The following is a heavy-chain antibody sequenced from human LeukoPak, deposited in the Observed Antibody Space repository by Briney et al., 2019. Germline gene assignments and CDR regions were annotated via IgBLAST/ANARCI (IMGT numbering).Heavy chain of an antibody. V-gene: IGHV1-18*01. CDR3: ARRDTAMIQFDY. Sequence: ASVKVSCKASGYTFTSYGISWVRQAPGQGLEWMGWISAYNGNTNYAQKLQGRVTMTTDTSTSTAYMELRSLRSDDTAVYYCARRDTAMIQFDYWGQGILVTVSS. J-gene: IGHJ4*02. CDR2: ISAYNGNT. D-gene: IGHD5-18*01. CDR1: GYTFTSYG.